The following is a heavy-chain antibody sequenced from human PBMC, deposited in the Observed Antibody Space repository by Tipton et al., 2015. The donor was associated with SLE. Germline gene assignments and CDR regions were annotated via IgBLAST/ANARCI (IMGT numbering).Heavy chain of an antibody. CDR3: ARHLNSGWQSYFDS. Sequence: LRLSCIVSGGSFGRSMYYWGWIRQPPGKGLEWIGSVSHSGDTYYNPSLKSRVTISVGTSDNHFSLRLASVTAADTAVYYCARHLNSGWQSYFDSWGRGTLVIVSS. V-gene: IGHV4-39*07. J-gene: IGHJ4*02. CDR1: GGSFGRSMYY. D-gene: IGHD5-12*01. CDR2: VSHSGDT.